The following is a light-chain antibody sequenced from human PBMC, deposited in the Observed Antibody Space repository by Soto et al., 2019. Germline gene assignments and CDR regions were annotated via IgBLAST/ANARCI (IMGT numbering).Light chain of an antibody. CDR2: KAS. Sequence: DIQMTQPPSTLSASVGDRVTITCRASQSISTWLAWYQQKPGKAPKFLIYKASSLESGVPSGFSGSGSGREFNLTICSLQPDEFATYYCQQYNNWYTCGQGTKLEIK. CDR3: QQYNNWYT. J-gene: IGKJ2*01. CDR1: QSISTW. V-gene: IGKV1-5*03.